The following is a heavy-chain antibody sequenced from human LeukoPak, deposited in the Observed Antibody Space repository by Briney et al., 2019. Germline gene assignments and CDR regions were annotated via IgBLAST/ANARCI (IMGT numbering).Heavy chain of an antibody. V-gene: IGHV3-23*01. Sequence: PGGSLRLSCAASGFTFSTYGMHWVRQAPGKGLEWVSAISGSGGSTYYADSVKGRFTISRDNSKNTLYLQMNSLRAEDTAVYYCAKDRGATSDHWGQGTLVTVSS. CDR1: GFTFSTYG. D-gene: IGHD1-26*01. J-gene: IGHJ4*02. CDR3: AKDRGATSDH. CDR2: ISGSGGST.